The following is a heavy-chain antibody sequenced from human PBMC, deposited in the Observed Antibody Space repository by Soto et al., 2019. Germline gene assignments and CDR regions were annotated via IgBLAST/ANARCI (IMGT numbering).Heavy chain of an antibody. CDR1: GGSISSNHW. Sequence: QVQLRESGPGLVKPSGTLSLTCAVSGGSISSNHWWNWVRQSPGKGLEWIGEIYHSGSTNDNLSLKRRITMSVDKSQDQFSLSLNSVPAADRATYFCARFHSGDNFDYYGMVVWGQGTTVNVSS. D-gene: IGHD1-20*01. CDR2: IYHSGST. J-gene: IGHJ6*02. CDR3: ARFHSGDNFDYYGMVV. V-gene: IGHV4-4*02.